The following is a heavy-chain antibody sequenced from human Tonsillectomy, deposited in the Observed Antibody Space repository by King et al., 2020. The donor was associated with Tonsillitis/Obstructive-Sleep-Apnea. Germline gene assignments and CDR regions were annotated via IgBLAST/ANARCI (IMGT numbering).Heavy chain of an antibody. Sequence: VQLVESGGGVVQPGRSLRLSCAASGFTFSSYAMHWVRQAPGKGLEWVAVISSDGSNKYYADSVKGRFTISRDNSKNTLYLQMNSLRAEDTAVYYCARDEDDDGDQRYSYYGMDVWGQGTTVTVSS. CDR3: ARDEDDDGDQRYSYYGMDV. CDR2: ISSDGSNK. V-gene: IGHV3-30*04. J-gene: IGHJ6*02. D-gene: IGHD4-17*01. CDR1: GFTFSSYA.